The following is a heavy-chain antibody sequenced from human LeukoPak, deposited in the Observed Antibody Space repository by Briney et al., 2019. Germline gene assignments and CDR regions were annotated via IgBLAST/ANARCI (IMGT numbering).Heavy chain of an antibody. CDR2: ISYDGSNK. D-gene: IGHD3-10*01. CDR1: GFTFSSYA. CDR3: AKDSAL. Sequence: GGSLRLSCAASGFTFSSYAMHWVRQAPGKGLEWVAVISYDGSNKYYADSVKGRFTISRDNSKNTLGLHMYSLRAEDTAVYYCAKDSALWGQGTLVTVAS. V-gene: IGHV3-30-3*01. J-gene: IGHJ4*02.